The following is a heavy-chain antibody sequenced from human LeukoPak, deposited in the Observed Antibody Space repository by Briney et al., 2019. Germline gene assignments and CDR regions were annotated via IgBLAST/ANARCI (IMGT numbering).Heavy chain of an antibody. J-gene: IGHJ4*02. CDR3: ARGSPDY. V-gene: IGHV3-23*01. CDR1: GFSFTTYA. CDR2: IGGSGGST. Sequence: GGSLRLSCAASGFSFTTYAMSWVRQAPGKGLEWISAIGGSGGSTYYADSVKGRFTISRDNAKNSLYLQMNSLRAEDTAVYYCARGSPDYWGQGTLVTVSS.